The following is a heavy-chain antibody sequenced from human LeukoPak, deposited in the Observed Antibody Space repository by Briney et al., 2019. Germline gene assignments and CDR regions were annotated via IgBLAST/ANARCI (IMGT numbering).Heavy chain of an antibody. Sequence: SETLSLTCAVYGGSFSGYYWSWIRQPPGKGLEWIGEINHSGSTNYNPSLKSRVTISVDTSKNQFSLKLSSVTAADTAVYYCARGAADRNTYFYYIDVWGEGTTVTVSS. D-gene: IGHD1-14*01. V-gene: IGHV4-34*01. CDR2: INHSGST. CDR1: GGSFSGYY. J-gene: IGHJ6*03. CDR3: ARGAADRNTYFYYIDV.